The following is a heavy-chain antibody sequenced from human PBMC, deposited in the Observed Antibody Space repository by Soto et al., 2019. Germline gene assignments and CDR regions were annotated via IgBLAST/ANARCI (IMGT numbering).Heavy chain of an antibody. Sequence: SETLSLTCSVSGDSISRIDYYWTWIRQHPEKGLEWIGNIYFRGNTYYSPSLESRLTISVDTSKNQFSLKLTSVTAADTAVYYCAREGGSYDSGGYLIRGAFDIWGQGTMVTVSS. CDR2: IYFRGNT. J-gene: IGHJ3*02. CDR1: GDSISRIDYY. V-gene: IGHV4-31*03. CDR3: AREGGSYDSGGYLIRGAFDI. D-gene: IGHD3-22*01.